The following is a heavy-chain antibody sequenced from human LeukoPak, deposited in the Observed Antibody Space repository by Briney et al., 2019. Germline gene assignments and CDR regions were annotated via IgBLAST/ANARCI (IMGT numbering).Heavy chain of an antibody. D-gene: IGHD3-22*01. CDR1: GFTFSDYY. J-gene: IGHJ3*02. CDR3: ATPRDGDSRTLGAFDI. V-gene: IGHV3-11*01. Sequence: GGSLRLSCAASGFTFSDYYMSWIRQAPGKGLEWVSYISSSGSTIYYADSVKGRFTISRDNAKNSLYLQMNSLRAEDTAVYYCATPRDGDSRTLGAFDIWGQGTMVTVSS. CDR2: ISSSGSTI.